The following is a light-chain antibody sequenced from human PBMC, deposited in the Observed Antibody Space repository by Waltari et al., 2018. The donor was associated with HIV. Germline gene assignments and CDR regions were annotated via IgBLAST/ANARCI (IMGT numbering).Light chain of an antibody. CDR1: SVRSYY. CDR3: NSRDSSGHWF. V-gene: IGLV3-19*01. J-gene: IGLJ3*02. CDR2: GEN. Sequence: SSELAQDPAVSVALGQTVRITCQGVSVRSYYASWYQQKPGQAPVLVVYGENNRPSGIPDRFLGSSSGNTASLTIAGAQAEDEADYYCNSRDSSGHWFFGGGTKVTVL.